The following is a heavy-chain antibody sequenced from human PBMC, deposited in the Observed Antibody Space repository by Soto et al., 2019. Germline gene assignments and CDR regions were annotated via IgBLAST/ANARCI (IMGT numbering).Heavy chain of an antibody. Sequence: SVKVSCKASGGTFSSYAISWVRQAPGQGLEWMGGIIPIFGTANYAQKFQGRVTITADESTSTAYMELSSLRSEDTAVYYCASAGQRDRRGWFAPWAQGTLVTVSS. CDR3: ASAGQRDRRGWFAP. V-gene: IGHV1-69*13. D-gene: IGHD1-1*01. CDR2: IIPIFGTA. CDR1: GGTFSSYA. J-gene: IGHJ5*02.